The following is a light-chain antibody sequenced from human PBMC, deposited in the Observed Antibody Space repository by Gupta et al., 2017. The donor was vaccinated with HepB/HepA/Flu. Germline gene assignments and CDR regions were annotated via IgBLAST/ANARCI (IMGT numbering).Light chain of an antibody. CDR3: QQSYSTPFT. V-gene: IGKV1-39*01. J-gene: IGKJ3*01. Sequence: DIQMTQSPSSLSASVGDRVTITCRESQSISSYLNWYQQKPGKAPKLLIYAASSLQSGVPSRFSGSGSVTDFTLTISSLQPEDFATYYCQQSYSTPFTFGPGTKVDIK. CDR1: QSISSY. CDR2: AAS.